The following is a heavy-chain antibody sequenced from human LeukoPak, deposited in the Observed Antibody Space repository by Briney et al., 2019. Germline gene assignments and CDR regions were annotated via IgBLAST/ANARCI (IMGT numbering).Heavy chain of an antibody. Sequence: PSETLSLTCTVSGDSISSYYWSWIRQSPEKGLEWIGYIYHSGTINFNPSLKARVTMSIDTSKNQFSLKLSSVTAADTAVYYCAKSRSLGLQYFDTWGQGALATVSS. CDR2: IYHSGTI. CDR3: AKSRSLGLQYFDT. CDR1: GDSISSYY. D-gene: IGHD4-11*01. J-gene: IGHJ4*02. V-gene: IGHV4-59*01.